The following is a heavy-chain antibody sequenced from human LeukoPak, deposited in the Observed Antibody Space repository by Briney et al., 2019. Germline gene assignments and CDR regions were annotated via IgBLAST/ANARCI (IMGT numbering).Heavy chain of an antibody. V-gene: IGHV4-59*01. Sequence: ASETLSLTCTGSGGSISSYYWSWIRQPPGKGLEWIGYIYYSGSTNYSPSLKSRVTISVDTSKNQFSLKLSSVTAADTAVYYCARIEDYGSNSVNYWGQGALVTVSS. J-gene: IGHJ4*02. CDR1: GGSISSYY. D-gene: IGHD4-23*01. CDR2: IYYSGST. CDR3: ARIEDYGSNSVNY.